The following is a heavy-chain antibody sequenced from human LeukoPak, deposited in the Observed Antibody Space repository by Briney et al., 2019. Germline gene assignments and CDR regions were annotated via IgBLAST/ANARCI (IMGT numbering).Heavy chain of an antibody. CDR3: ARDKNLGNYFDY. V-gene: IGHV1-69*04. CDR2: IIPILGIA. D-gene: IGHD1-14*01. Sequence: GASVKVSCKASGYTFTSYDINWVRRAPGQGLEWMGRIIPILGIANYAQKFQGRVTITADKSTSTAYMELSSLRSEDTAVYYCARDKNLGNYFDYWGQGTLVTVSP. J-gene: IGHJ4*02. CDR1: GYTFTSYD.